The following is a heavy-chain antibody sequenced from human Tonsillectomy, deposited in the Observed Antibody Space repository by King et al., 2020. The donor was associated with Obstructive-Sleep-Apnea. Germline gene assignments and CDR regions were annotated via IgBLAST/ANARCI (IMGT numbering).Heavy chain of an antibody. CDR1: GDSLSSDDYY. Sequence: QLQESGPGLVKPSQTLSLTCTVSGDSLSSDDYYWSWIRQPPGKGLEWIGNFYDRGTPDYNASLKSRVTISVDTSKNQFSLKMTSLTAADTAVYYCARGDYDSSASRGYYCHGMDVWGQGTTVTVSS. CDR3: ARGDYDSSASRGYYCHGMDV. V-gene: IGHV4-30-4*01. J-gene: IGHJ6*02. CDR2: FYDRGTP. D-gene: IGHD3-22*01.